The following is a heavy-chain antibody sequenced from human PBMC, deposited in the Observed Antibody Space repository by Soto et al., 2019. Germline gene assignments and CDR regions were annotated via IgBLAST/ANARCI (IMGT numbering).Heavy chain of an antibody. D-gene: IGHD3-22*01. J-gene: IGHJ5*01. Sequence: EVQLLESGGGLVQPGGSLRLSCAGSGITFSSYAMSWVRQAPGKGLEWVSAISGSGDSTDYADSVKGRFAISRDNSKNTLHLQMNWLRAEDTAVYYCAKDRSYYYDSTLDSWGQGTLVTVSS. CDR1: GITFSSYA. CDR3: AKDRSYYYDSTLDS. V-gene: IGHV3-23*01. CDR2: ISGSGDST.